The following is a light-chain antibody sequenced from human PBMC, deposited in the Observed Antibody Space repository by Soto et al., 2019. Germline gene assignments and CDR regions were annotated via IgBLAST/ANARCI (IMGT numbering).Light chain of an antibody. J-gene: IGKJ1*01. V-gene: IGKV3-20*01. CDR1: QSVGSSH. CDR3: QQYGSAPWT. Sequence: EIVLTQSPGTLSLSPGERATLSCRASQSVGSSHLAWYQQKPGQAPRLLNYGASSRATGIPDRFSGSGYGTAFTLTISRLEPEDFAVYYCQQYGSAPWTFGQGTKVEIK. CDR2: GAS.